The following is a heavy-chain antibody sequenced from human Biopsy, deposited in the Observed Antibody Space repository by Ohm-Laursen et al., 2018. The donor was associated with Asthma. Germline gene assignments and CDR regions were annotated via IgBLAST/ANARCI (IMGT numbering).Heavy chain of an antibody. Sequence: SSVKVFCKSLGGTFNTYVIGWVRQAPGPGLEWMGGINSVFGTTTYPQKFQDRVTITADDSTSTVYMELSSLRSEDTAVYYCARKAGSCISRTCYSLDFWGQGTLVTVSS. CDR2: INSVFGTT. D-gene: IGHD2-2*01. V-gene: IGHV1-69*01. CDR3: ARKAGSCISRTCYSLDF. J-gene: IGHJ4*02. CDR1: GGTFNTYV.